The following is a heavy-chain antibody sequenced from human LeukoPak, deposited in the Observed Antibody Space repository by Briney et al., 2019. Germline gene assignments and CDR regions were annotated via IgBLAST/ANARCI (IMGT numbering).Heavy chain of an antibody. Sequence: SETLSLTCTVSGGSISSGSYYWSWIRQPAGKGLEWIGRIYTSGSTNYNPSLKSRVTISVDTSKNQFSLKLSSVTAADTAVYYCARLRSTVAGIFDYWGQGTLVTVSS. D-gene: IGHD6-19*01. CDR1: GGSISSGSYY. CDR3: ARLRSTVAGIFDY. J-gene: IGHJ4*02. V-gene: IGHV4-61*02. CDR2: IYTSGST.